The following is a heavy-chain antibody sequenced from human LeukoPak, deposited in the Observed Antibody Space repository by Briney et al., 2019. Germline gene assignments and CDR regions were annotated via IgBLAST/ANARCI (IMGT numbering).Heavy chain of an antibody. CDR2: ISSGGGST. CDR3: AKEPPYGSGSYFDY. J-gene: IGHJ4*02. D-gene: IGHD3-10*01. Sequence: PGGSLRLSCAASGFTFSIYAMSWVRQAPGRGLEWVSAISSGGGSTYYAGSVKGRFTISRDNSKNTLYLQMNSLRAEDTAVYYCAKEPPYGSGSYFDYWGQGTLVTVSS. V-gene: IGHV3-23*01. CDR1: GFTFSIYA.